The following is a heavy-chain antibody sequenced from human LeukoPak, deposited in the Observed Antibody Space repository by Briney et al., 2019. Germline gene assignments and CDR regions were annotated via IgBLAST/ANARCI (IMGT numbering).Heavy chain of an antibody. J-gene: IGHJ4*02. Sequence: PSETLSLTCTVSGGSISGYYWSWIRQPPGKGLEWIGEINHSGSTNYNPSLKSRVTISVDTSKNQFSLKLSSVTAADTAVYYCARIGAARPFVYYFDYWGQGTLVTVSS. CDR2: INHSGST. D-gene: IGHD6-6*01. CDR1: GGSISGYY. CDR3: ARIGAARPFVYYFDY. V-gene: IGHV4-34*01.